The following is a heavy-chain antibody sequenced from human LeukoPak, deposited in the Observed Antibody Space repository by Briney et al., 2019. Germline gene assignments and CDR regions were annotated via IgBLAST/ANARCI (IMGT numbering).Heavy chain of an antibody. D-gene: IGHD3-10*01. J-gene: IGHJ1*01. Sequence: PGESLKISCKGSGYSFTSYWIGWVRQMPGKGLEWMGIIYPGDSDTRYSPSFQGQVTISADKSISTAYLQWSSLKASDIAMYYCARPRMVRGVTYPEYFQHWGQGTLVTVSS. CDR3: ARPRMVRGVTYPEYFQH. CDR1: GYSFTSYW. CDR2: IYPGDSDT. V-gene: IGHV5-51*01.